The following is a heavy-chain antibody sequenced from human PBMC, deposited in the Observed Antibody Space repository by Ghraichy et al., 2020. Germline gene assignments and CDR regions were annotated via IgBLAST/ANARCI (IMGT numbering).Heavy chain of an antibody. CDR1: GGSIRSYY. J-gene: IGHJ4*02. D-gene: IGHD2-15*01. Sequence: ESLNISCTVSGGSIRSYYWNWIRQPPGKGLEWIGYIYYSGSTNYNPSLKSRITISIDTSKNQFSLKLSSVTAADTAVYYCAREAAGPTNYFDFWGQGNLVTVSS. CDR3: AREAAGPTNYFDF. V-gene: IGHV4-59*13. CDR2: IYYSGST.